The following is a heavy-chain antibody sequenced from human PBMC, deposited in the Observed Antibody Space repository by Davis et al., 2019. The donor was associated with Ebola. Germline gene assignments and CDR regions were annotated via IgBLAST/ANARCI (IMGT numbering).Heavy chain of an antibody. CDR2: IYPGDSDT. J-gene: IGHJ3*02. V-gene: IGHV5-51*01. CDR1: GYSFTSYW. CDR3: ARPLDSSGSYIVFDI. Sequence: GESLKISCKGSGYSFTSYWIGWVRQMPGKGLEWMGIIYPGDSDTRYSPSFQGQVTISADKSISTAYLQWSSLKASDTAMYYCARPLDSSGSYIVFDIWGQGTMVTVST. D-gene: IGHD3-22*01.